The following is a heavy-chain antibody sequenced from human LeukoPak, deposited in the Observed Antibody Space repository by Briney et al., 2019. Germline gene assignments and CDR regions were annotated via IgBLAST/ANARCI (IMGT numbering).Heavy chain of an antibody. V-gene: IGHV1-69*13. CDR1: GGTFSSYA. CDR2: IIPIFGTA. J-gene: IGHJ6*02. CDR3: ARSDEGDYGDHSGMDV. D-gene: IGHD4-17*01. Sequence: SVKVSCKASGGTFSSYAISWVRQAPGQGLEWMGGIIPIFGTANYAQKFQGRVTITADESTSTAYMELSSLRSEDTAVYYCARSDEGDYGDHSGMDVWGQGTTVTVSS.